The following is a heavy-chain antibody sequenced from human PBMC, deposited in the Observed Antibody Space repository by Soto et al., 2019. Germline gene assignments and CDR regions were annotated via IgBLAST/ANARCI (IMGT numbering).Heavy chain of an antibody. CDR3: ARDGDVNTGFGKDY. J-gene: IGHJ4*02. D-gene: IGHD3-16*01. CDR1: GFTFSNYG. CDR2: IWYDGGSK. V-gene: IGHV3-33*01. Sequence: PGGSLRLSCAASGFTFSNYGMHWVRQAPGKGLEWVAFIWYDGGSKYYADSVKGRFTNSRDNSKNTLYLQMNSLRAEDTAVYYCARDGDVNTGFGKDYWGQGTLVTVSS.